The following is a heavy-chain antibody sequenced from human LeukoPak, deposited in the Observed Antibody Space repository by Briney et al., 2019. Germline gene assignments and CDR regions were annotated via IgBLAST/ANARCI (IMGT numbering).Heavy chain of an antibody. Sequence: PSVTVSCKASGYTFTSYYMHWVRHPPGQGLEWMGIINPSGGSTSYAQKFQGRVTMTRDTSTSTVYMELSSLRSEDTAVYYCARDDDLGYYYGMDVGGQGTTVTVSS. D-gene: IGHD3-16*01. CDR3: ARDDDLGYYYGMDV. CDR2: INPSGGST. V-gene: IGHV1-46*01. J-gene: IGHJ6*02. CDR1: GYTFTSYY.